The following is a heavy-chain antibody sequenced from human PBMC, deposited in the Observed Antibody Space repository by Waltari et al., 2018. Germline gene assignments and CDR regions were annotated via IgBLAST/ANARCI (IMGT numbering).Heavy chain of an antibody. D-gene: IGHD2-15*01. CDR1: GFPFSSYE. Sequence: EVELVESGGRLVQPGGSLRLSCEASGFPFSSYEMNWVRQAPGKGLEWISYSSSSGTTIKHADSVKGRFTISRDNAKKSLYLQMDSLRAEDTAIYYCARDPGGYNYYYMDVWGKGTTVTVSS. CDR2: SSSSGTTI. CDR3: ARDPGGYNYYYMDV. J-gene: IGHJ6*03. V-gene: IGHV3-48*03.